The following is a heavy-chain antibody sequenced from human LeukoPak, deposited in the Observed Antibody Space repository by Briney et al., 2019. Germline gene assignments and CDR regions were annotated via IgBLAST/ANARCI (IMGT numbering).Heavy chain of an antibody. J-gene: IGHJ4*02. Sequence: AGGSLRLSCAASGFTFSDFYMNWIRQAPGKGLEWVSYIRSSGTYANYADSVKGRFTISRDNAKKLLYLQMNSLRPEDTAVYYCARDLYDSGSYGFDYWGQGTLVTVSS. D-gene: IGHD3-10*01. CDR3: ARDLYDSGSYGFDY. CDR1: GFTFSDFY. V-gene: IGHV3-11*06. CDR2: IRSSGTYA.